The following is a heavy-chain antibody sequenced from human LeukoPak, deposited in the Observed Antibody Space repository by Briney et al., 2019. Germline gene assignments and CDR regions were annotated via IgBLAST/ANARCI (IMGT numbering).Heavy chain of an antibody. Sequence: AGGSLRLSRAASGFTVSSNYMSWVRQAPGKGLEWVSVIYSGGSTYYADSVKGRFTISRDNSKNTLYLQMNSLRAEDTAVYYCARDLSGIQLWFDYWGQGTLVTVSS. CDR1: GFTVSSNY. CDR2: IYSGGST. D-gene: IGHD5-18*01. J-gene: IGHJ4*02. CDR3: ARDLSGIQLWFDY. V-gene: IGHV3-53*01.